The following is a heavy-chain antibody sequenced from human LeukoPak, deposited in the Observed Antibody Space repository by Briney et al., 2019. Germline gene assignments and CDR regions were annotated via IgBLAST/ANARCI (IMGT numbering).Heavy chain of an antibody. D-gene: IGHD3-10*01. CDR2: INHSGST. CDR3: ARGRAGSRKYFDY. V-gene: IGHV4-34*01. CDR1: GGSFSGYY. J-gene: IGHJ4*02. Sequence: SETLSLTCAVYGGSFSGYYWSWLRQPPGKGLEWVGEINHSGSTNYNPSLKSRVTISVDTSKNQFSLKLSSVTAADTAVYYCARGRAGSRKYFDYWGQGTLVTVSS.